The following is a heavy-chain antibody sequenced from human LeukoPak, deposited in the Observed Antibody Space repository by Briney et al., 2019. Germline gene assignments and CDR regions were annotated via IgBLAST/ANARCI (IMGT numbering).Heavy chain of an antibody. CDR3: ARSDSGYYYDSRWDY. V-gene: IGHV4-4*08. CDR2: IYTSGST. D-gene: IGHD3-22*01. Sequence: KPSETLSLTCTVSGGSISSYYWSWIRQPPGKGLEWIGNIYTSGSTNYNPSLKSRVTISVDTSKNQFSLKLSSVTAADTAVYYCARSDSGYYYDSRWDYWGQGTLVTVSS. CDR1: GGSISSYY. J-gene: IGHJ4*02.